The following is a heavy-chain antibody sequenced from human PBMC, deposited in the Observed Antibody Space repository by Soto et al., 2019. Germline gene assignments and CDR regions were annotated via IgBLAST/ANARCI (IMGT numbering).Heavy chain of an antibody. CDR3: AKEGTTGGQHYCGRDV. D-gene: IGHD2-15*01. J-gene: IGHJ6*02. CDR2: IGRGDDK. Sequence: EGSLRLSCEASGFTFSDYVMNWVRQGPGQGLEWVSTIGRGDDKYYADSVTGRFTISRDTSKNTLFLQMNSLRAEDTALYFCAKEGTTGGQHYCGRDVCGQGTTVTVSS. CDR1: GFTFSDYV. V-gene: IGHV3-23*01.